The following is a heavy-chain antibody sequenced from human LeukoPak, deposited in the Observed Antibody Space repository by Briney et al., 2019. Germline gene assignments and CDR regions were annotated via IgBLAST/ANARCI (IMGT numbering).Heavy chain of an antibody. CDR1: GYTFTSYA. CDR2: INAGNGNT. Sequence: ASVKVSCKASGYTFTSYAMHWVRQAPGQRLEWMGWINAGNGNTKYSQKFQGRVTITRDTSASTAYMELNSLRSEDTAVYYCARGRMVRRAPPDYWGQGTLVTVSS. CDR3: ARGRMVRRAPPDY. D-gene: IGHD3-10*01. J-gene: IGHJ4*02. V-gene: IGHV1-3*01.